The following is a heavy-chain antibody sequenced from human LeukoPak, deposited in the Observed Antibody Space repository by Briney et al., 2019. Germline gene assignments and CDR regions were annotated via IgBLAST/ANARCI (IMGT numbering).Heavy chain of an antibody. CDR2: ISGSGGST. CDR1: GFTFSSYA. D-gene: IGHD3-22*01. J-gene: IGHJ4*02. V-gene: IGHV3-23*01. CDR3: AKDRSRGKYYYDSSGYELFDY. Sequence: GGSPRLSCAASGFTFSSYAMSWVRQAPGKGLEWDSAISGSGGSTYYADSVKGRFTISRDNSKNTLYLQMNSLRAEDTAVYYCAKDRSRGKYYYDSSGYELFDYWGQGTLVTVSS.